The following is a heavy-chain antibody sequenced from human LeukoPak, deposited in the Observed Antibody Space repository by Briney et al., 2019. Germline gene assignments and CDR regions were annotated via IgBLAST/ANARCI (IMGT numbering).Heavy chain of an antibody. D-gene: IGHD6-13*01. CDR2: INPSGGST. Sequence: ASVKVSCKASGYTFTSYYVHWVRQAPGQGLEWMGIINPSGGSTSYAQKFQGRVTMTRDTSTSTVYMELSSLRSEDTAVYYCARGVSIAAAGGWFDPWGQGTLVTVSS. CDR1: GYTFTSYY. J-gene: IGHJ5*02. V-gene: IGHV1-46*01. CDR3: ARGVSIAAAGGWFDP.